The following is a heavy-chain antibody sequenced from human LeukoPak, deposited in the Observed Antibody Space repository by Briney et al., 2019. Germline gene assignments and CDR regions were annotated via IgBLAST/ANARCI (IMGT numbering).Heavy chain of an antibody. CDR3: ARGRSGYSSSWYPFDP. D-gene: IGHD6-13*01. J-gene: IGHJ5*02. CDR2: INHSGST. V-gene: IGHV4-34*01. Sequence: ASETLSLTCAVYGGSFSGYYWSWIRQPPGKGLEWIGEINHSGSTNYYPSLKSRVTISVDTSKNQFSLKLSSVTAADTAVYYCARGRSGYSSSWYPFDPWGQGTLVTVSS. CDR1: GGSFSGYY.